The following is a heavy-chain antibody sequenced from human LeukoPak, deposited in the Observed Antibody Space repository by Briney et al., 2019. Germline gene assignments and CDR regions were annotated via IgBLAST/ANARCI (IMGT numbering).Heavy chain of an antibody. CDR1: LRYMHKSSYD. CDR2: IYSSGST. CDR3: EGYRDYVG. D-gene: IGHD4-17*01. Sequence: SETLSLTCTLWLRYMHKSSYDRGWIRQPPGKGLEWIGSIYSSGSTFYNPSLKSRVTISVDTSKNQFSLKLSSVTAAATAVYFCEGYRDYVGWGQGTLVTVSS. J-gene: IGHJ4*02. V-gene: IGHV4-39*01.